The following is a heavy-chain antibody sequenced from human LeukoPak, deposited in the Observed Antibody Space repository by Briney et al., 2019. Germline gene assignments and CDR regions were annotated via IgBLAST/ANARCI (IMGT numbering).Heavy chain of an antibody. Sequence: GGSLGLSCTASTATFRSFAMSWVRQAPGKGLVWVSRIKTDGTTTNYADSVKGRFTISRDNAKNTLFLQMNSLRAEDTAVYYCARDNEWLLYDYWGQGTLVTVSS. J-gene: IGHJ4*02. V-gene: IGHV3-74*01. CDR1: TATFRSFA. CDR3: ARDNEWLLYDY. D-gene: IGHD3-3*01. CDR2: IKTDGTTT.